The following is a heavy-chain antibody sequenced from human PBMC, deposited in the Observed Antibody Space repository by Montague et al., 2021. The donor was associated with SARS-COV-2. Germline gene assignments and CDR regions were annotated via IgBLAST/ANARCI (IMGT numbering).Heavy chain of an antibody. V-gene: IGHV6-1*01. CDR2: TNYRSKWTS. CDR1: FSPVWSNTDA. J-gene: IGHJ4*02. Sequence: CSLSFSPVWSNTDAWNWIRQSPSGGLEWLGRTNYRSKWTSDYATSVEGRISIDPDTSKNQFFLHLRSVTPEDTGVYYCVRDTGSAQAGFDAWGQGTLVTVSS. CDR3: VRDTGSAQAGFDA. D-gene: IGHD4-17*01.